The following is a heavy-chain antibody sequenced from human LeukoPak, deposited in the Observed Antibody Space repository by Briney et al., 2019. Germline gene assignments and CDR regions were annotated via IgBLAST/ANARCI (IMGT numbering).Heavy chain of an antibody. Sequence: ASVKVSCKASGYTFTSYDINWVRQATGQGLEWMGWMNPNSGNTGYAQKFQGRVTITRNTSISTAYMELSSLRSEDTAVCYCATQRGLDRGVGGELDYWGQGTLVTVSS. CDR3: ATQRGLDRGVGGELDY. J-gene: IGHJ4*02. CDR1: GYTFTSYD. D-gene: IGHD6-25*01. V-gene: IGHV1-8*03. CDR2: MNPNSGNT.